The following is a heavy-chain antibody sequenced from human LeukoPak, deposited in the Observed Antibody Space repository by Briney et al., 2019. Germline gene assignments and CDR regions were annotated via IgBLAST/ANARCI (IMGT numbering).Heavy chain of an antibody. CDR1: GFTFSSYG. V-gene: IGHV3-30*03. D-gene: IGHD1-1*01. J-gene: IGHJ4*02. CDR3: ARDPLGTRPGFDY. CDR2: ISYDGSNK. Sequence: QSGGSLRLSCAASGFTFSSYGMHWVRQAPGKGLEWVAVISYDGSNKYYADSVKGRFTISRDNSKNTLYLQMNSLRAEDTAVYYCARDPLGTRPGFDYWGQGTLVTVSS.